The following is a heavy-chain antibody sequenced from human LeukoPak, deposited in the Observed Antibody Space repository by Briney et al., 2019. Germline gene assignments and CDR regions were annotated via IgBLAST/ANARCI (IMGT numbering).Heavy chain of an antibody. CDR3: ARDDSSNWGGLYGMDV. V-gene: IGHV4-4*07. CDR2: IYTSGST. D-gene: IGHD6-13*01. J-gene: IGHJ6*02. CDR1: GGSISSYY. Sequence: SETLSLTCTVSGGSISSYYWSWIRQPAGKGLEWIGRIYTSGSTNYNPSLKSRVTMSVDTSKNQFSLKLSSVTAADTAVYYCARDDSSNWGGLYGMDVWGQGTTVTVSS.